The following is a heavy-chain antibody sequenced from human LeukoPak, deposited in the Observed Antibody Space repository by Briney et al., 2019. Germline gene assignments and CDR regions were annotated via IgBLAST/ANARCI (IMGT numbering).Heavy chain of an antibody. V-gene: IGHV3-20*04. Sequence: GGSLRLSCAASGFTFDDYGMSWVRQAPGKGLEWVSGINWNGGSTGYADSVKGRFTISRDNAKNSLYLQMSSLRAEDTALYYCARYSYYDFWSGYMDVWGKGTTVTVSS. CDR2: INWNGGST. CDR1: GFTFDDYG. D-gene: IGHD3-3*01. CDR3: ARYSYYDFWSGYMDV. J-gene: IGHJ6*03.